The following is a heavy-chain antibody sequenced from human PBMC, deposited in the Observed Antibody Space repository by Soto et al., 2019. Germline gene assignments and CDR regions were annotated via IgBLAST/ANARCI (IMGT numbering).Heavy chain of an antibody. Sequence: GGSLRLSCAASGFTFSSYAMSWVRQAPGKGLEWVSAISGSGGSTYYADSVKGRFTISRDNSKNTLYLQMNSLRAEDTAVYYCAKDLYYYGSGNWFDPWGQGTLVTVSS. J-gene: IGHJ5*02. CDR2: ISGSGGST. V-gene: IGHV3-23*01. CDR3: AKDLYYYGSGNWFDP. CDR1: GFTFSSYA. D-gene: IGHD3-10*01.